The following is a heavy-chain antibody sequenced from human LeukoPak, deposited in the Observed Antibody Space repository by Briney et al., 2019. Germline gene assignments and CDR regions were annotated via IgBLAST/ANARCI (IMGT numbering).Heavy chain of an antibody. J-gene: IGHJ5*02. Sequence: SETLSLTCTVSGGSISPYYWSWIRQAPGKGLEWIGYIYHTGSSSYNPSLKSRVTMLIDTSKNQFSLKLNSVTAADTAVYYCARATMTDLNWFDPWGQGIVVSVSS. D-gene: IGHD3-22*01. CDR3: ARATMTDLNWFDP. V-gene: IGHV4-59*01. CDR2: IYHTGSS. CDR1: GGSISPYY.